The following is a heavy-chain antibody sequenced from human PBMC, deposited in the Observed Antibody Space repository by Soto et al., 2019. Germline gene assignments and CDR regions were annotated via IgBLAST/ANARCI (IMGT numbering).Heavy chain of an antibody. CDR3: AKDSDYDFWSGYYTGLYFDY. CDR2: ISGSGGST. Sequence: EVQLLESGGGLVQPGGSLRLSCAASGFTFSSYAMSWVRQAPGKGLEWVSAISGSGGSTYYADSVKGRFTISRDNSKITLYLQMNSQRAEDTAVYYCAKDSDYDFWSGYYTGLYFDYWGQGTLVTVSS. D-gene: IGHD3-3*01. J-gene: IGHJ4*02. V-gene: IGHV3-23*01. CDR1: GFTFSSYA.